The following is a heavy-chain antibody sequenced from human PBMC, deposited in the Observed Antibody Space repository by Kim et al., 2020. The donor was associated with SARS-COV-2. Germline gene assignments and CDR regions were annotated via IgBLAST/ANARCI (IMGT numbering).Heavy chain of an antibody. CDR3: ARAPSGGSSRGLHFVYYYG. V-gene: IGHV4-59*01. J-gene: IGHJ6*01. Sequence: SETLSLTCSVSGGSISTYYWNWIRQSPGKGLEWIGYIAYGGTTNYSPSLRSRATISVDTSNNRVSLTLSSVTTADTAFYYCARAPSGGSSRGLHFVYYYG. CDR1: GGSISTYY. CDR2: IAYGGTT. D-gene: IGHD6-13*01.